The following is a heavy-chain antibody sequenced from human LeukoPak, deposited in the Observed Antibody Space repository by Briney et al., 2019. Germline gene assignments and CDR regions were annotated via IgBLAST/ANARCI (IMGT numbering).Heavy chain of an antibody. Sequence: KPSETLSLTCTVSGGSISSSSYYWGWIRQPPGKGLEWIGGIYYSGSTYYNPSLKSRVTISVDTSKNQFSLKLSSVTAADTAVYYCARHVKAAADQNDYWGQGTLVTVSS. V-gene: IGHV4-39*01. D-gene: IGHD6-13*01. J-gene: IGHJ4*02. CDR1: GGSISSSSYY. CDR2: IYYSGST. CDR3: ARHVKAAADQNDY.